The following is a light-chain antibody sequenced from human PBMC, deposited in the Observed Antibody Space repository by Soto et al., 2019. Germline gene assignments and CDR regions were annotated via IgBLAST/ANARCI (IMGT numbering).Light chain of an antibody. V-gene: IGKV2-28*01. CDR1: QSLLHSNGYNY. J-gene: IGKJ2*01. Sequence: DIVMTQSPLSLPVTPGEPASISCRSSQSLLHSNGYNYLDWYLQKPGQSPQVQIYLGSNRASGVPDRLSGSGSGTDVTLIISRGEAEDVGGYYCMQAIQLLDTVGQGTKLEIK. CDR2: LGS. CDR3: MQAIQLLDT.